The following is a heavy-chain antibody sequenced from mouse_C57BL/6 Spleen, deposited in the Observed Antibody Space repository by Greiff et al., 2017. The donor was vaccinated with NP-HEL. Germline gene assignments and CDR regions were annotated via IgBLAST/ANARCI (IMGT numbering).Heavy chain of an antibody. D-gene: IGHD1-1*01. CDR3: ARGTDYYGSPWFAY. J-gene: IGHJ3*01. CDR1: GFTFSDYG. Sequence: EVQGVESGGGLVKPGGSLKLSCAASGFTFSDYGMHWVRQAPEKGLEWVAYISSGSSTIYYADTVKGRFTISRDNAKNTLFLQMTSLRSEDTAMYYCARGTDYYGSPWFAYWGQGTLVTVSA. CDR2: ISSGSSTI. V-gene: IGHV5-17*01.